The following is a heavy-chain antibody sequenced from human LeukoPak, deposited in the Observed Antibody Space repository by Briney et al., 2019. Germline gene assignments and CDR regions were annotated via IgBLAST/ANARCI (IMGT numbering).Heavy chain of an antibody. CDR3: ARGAVQMGMGERYFDN. J-gene: IGHJ4*02. CDR1: GGPICPYY. Sequence: SETLSLICTVSGGPICPYYWRWLRQPPGKGLEGIGHIYYSGGTNYNPSLKSRITTSVDTTRNQFSLSLSSVTAADTAVYYCARGAVQMGMGERYFDNWGQGTLVTVSP. D-gene: IGHD1-1*01. V-gene: IGHV4-59*01. CDR2: IYYSGGT.